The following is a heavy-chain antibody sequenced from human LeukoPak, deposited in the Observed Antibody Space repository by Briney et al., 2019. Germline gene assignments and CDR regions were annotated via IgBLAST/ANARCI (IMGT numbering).Heavy chain of an antibody. D-gene: IGHD5-12*01. Sequence: SETLSLTCTVSGYSSSSGYYWGWIRQPPGKGLEWIGSIYHSGSTYYNPSLKSRVTISVDTSKNQFSLKLSSVTAADTAVYYCALIVATSRVFDYWGQGTLVTVSS. V-gene: IGHV4-38-2*02. J-gene: IGHJ4*02. CDR1: GYSSSSGYY. CDR2: IYHSGST. CDR3: ALIVATSRVFDY.